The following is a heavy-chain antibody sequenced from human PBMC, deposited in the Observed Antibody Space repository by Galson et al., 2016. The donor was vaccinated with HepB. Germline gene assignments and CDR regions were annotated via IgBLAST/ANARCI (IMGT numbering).Heavy chain of an antibody. CDR2: INPSSGDT. Sequence: SVKVSCKASGYTFTGYYIHWVRQAPGQGPEWMGWINPSSGDTNYPQRFRGRVTMTRDTSSSTTYMELSRLNTDDSAVYYCEGDFLRGGWNLFDYWGQGALVTVSS. V-gene: IGHV1-2*02. CDR1: GYTFTGYY. CDR3: EGDFLRGGWNLFDY. D-gene: IGHD1-7*01. J-gene: IGHJ4*02.